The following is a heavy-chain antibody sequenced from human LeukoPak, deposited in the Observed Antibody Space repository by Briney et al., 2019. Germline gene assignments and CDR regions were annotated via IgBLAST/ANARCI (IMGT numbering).Heavy chain of an antibody. D-gene: IGHD3-10*01. J-gene: IGHJ4*02. CDR1: GFTFSAYG. V-gene: IGHV3-48*04. CDR2: ISSSSTTI. CDR3: ARLEIFSGFDY. Sequence: GGSLRLSCAASGFTFSAYGMNWVRQSPGKGLELVSYISSSSTTIYYSDSVKGRFTSSRDNAKESLYLQMSSLRAEDTAVYYCARLEIFSGFDYWGRGTLVAVSS.